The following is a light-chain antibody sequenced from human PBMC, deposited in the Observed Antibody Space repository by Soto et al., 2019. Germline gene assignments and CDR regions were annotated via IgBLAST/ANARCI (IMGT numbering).Light chain of an antibody. J-gene: IGLJ2*01. CDR2: EVS. V-gene: IGLV2-14*01. CDR3: SSYTSSSTVV. CDR1: SSDVGGYNY. Sequence: QSALTQPASVSGSPVQSITISCTGTSSDVGGYNYVSWYQQHPGKAPKLMIYEVSNRPSGVSKRCSGSKSGNTASLTISGLQAEEEADYYCSSYTSSSTVVFGGGTKLPVL.